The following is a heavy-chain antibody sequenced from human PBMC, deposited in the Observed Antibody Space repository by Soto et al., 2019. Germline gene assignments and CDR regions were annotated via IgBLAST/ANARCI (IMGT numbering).Heavy chain of an antibody. J-gene: IGHJ4*02. CDR2: IYYSGST. D-gene: IGHD2-21*01. V-gene: IGHV4-59*01. CDR1: GGSISSYY. CDR3: TRGGDAYKNGH. Sequence: SETLSLTCTVSGGSISSYYWSWIRQPPGKGLEWIGYIYYSGSTNYNPSLKSRVTISVDTSKNHFSLKLSSVTATDTAVYYCTRGGDAYKNGHWGQGTLVTVSS.